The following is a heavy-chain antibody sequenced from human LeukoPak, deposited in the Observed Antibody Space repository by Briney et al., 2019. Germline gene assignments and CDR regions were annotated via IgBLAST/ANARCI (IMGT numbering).Heavy chain of an antibody. V-gene: IGHV3-7*03. D-gene: IGHD2-2*01. Sequence: PGGSLRLSCAASGLTFSSYSMNWVRQAPGRGLEWVANIKEDGSDKQYVDSVRGRFTISRDNSKNTLYLQMSSLRAEDTAVYYCARARNGLYCSSTSCYNWFDPWGQGTLVTVSS. J-gene: IGHJ5*02. CDR2: IKEDGSDK. CDR1: GLTFSSYS. CDR3: ARARNGLYCSSTSCYNWFDP.